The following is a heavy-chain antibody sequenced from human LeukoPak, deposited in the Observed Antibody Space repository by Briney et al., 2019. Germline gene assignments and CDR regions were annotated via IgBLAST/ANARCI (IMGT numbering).Heavy chain of an antibody. CDR1: GYTFTSYA. CDR2: INAGNGNT. J-gene: IGHJ6*03. CDR3: ARDSIVVAGTRYYYYYYMDV. Sequence: ASVKVSCKASGYTFTSYAMHWVRQAPGQRLEWMGWINAGNGNTKYSQKFQGRVTITRDTSASTAYMELSSLRSEDTAVYYCARDSIVVAGTRYYYYYYMDVWGKGTTVTVSS. V-gene: IGHV1-3*01. D-gene: IGHD6-19*01.